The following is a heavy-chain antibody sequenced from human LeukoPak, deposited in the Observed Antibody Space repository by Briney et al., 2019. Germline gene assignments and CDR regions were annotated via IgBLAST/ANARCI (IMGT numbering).Heavy chain of an antibody. CDR1: GFTSGNAW. D-gene: IGHD2-2*01. CDR2: IKRKTNGGTT. CDR3: TTDGIVVVPAASPYYYYMDV. Sequence: PGGPLSSSGAASGFTSGNAWWSWFGKAQGKGLKWVGRIKRKTNGGTTDYAAPVKGRFTISRDDSKNTLYLQMNSLKTEDTAVYYCTTDGIVVVPAASPYYYYMDVWGKGTTVTVS. V-gene: IGHV3-15*01. J-gene: IGHJ6*03.